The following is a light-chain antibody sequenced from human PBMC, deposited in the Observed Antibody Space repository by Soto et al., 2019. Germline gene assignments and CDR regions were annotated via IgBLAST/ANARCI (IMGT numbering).Light chain of an antibody. Sequence: EIVLTQSPGTLSLSPGERATLSCRASHSVSSSYLAWYQQKPGQAPRLLIYGASSRAAGIPDRFSGSGSGTDFTRTISRLETEDFAVYYCQQYCSSPPWTFGQGTKVEIK. CDR1: HSVSSSY. CDR2: GAS. J-gene: IGKJ1*01. V-gene: IGKV3-20*01. CDR3: QQYCSSPPWT.